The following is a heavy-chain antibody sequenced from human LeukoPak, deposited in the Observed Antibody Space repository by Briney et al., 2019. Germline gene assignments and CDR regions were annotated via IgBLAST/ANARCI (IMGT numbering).Heavy chain of an antibody. CDR3: ARGNIVVVPAAILYYYMDV. D-gene: IGHD2-2*01. J-gene: IGHJ6*03. Sequence: GGSLRLSCAASGFTVSSNYMSWVRQAPGKGLEWVSVIYSGGSTYYADSVKGRFTISRDNSKNTLYLQMNSLRAEDTAVYYCARGNIVVVPAAILYYYMDVWGKGTTVTVSS. V-gene: IGHV3-53*01. CDR2: IYSGGST. CDR1: GFTVSSNY.